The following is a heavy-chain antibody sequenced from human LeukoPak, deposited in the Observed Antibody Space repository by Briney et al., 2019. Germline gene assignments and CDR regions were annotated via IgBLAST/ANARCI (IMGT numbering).Heavy chain of an antibody. Sequence: PSETLSLTCTVSGGSISSGGYYWNWIRQPPGKGLEWIGYIYYSGSTNYNPSLKSRVTISVDTSKNQFSLKLSSVTAADTAVYYCARGAPWRMSAPWGQGTLVTVSS. V-gene: IGHV4-61*08. D-gene: IGHD2-8*01. CDR1: GGSISSGGYY. J-gene: IGHJ4*02. CDR3: ARGAPWRMSAP. CDR2: IYYSGST.